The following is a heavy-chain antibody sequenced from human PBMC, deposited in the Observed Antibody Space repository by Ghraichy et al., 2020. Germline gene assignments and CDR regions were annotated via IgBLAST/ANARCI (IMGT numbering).Heavy chain of an antibody. CDR2: TYYRSKWYN. Sequence: SQTLSLTCAISGDSVSSNSAAWNWIRQSPSRGLEWLGRTYYRSKWYNDYAVSVKSRITINPDTSKNQFSLQLNSVTPEDTAVYYCARQRQWLVLLDETFDYWGQGTLVTVSS. V-gene: IGHV6-1*01. CDR3: ARQRQWLVLLDETFDY. CDR1: GDSVSSNSAA. D-gene: IGHD6-19*01. J-gene: IGHJ4*02.